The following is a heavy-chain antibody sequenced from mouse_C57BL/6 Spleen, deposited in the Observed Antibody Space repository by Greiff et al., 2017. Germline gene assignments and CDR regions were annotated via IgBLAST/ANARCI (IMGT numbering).Heavy chain of an antibody. D-gene: IGHD4-1*01. CDR1: GYTFTDYY. Sequence: VQLQQSGPELVKPGASVKISCKASGYTFTDYYMNWVKQSHGKSLEWIGDINPNNGGTSYNQKFKGKATLTVDKSSSTAYMELRSLTSKDSAVYYCARDWERGYWGQGTTLTVSS. V-gene: IGHV1-26*01. J-gene: IGHJ2*01. CDR3: ARDWERGY. CDR2: INPNNGGT.